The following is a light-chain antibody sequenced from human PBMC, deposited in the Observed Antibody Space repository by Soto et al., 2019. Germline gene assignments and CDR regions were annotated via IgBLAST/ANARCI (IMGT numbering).Light chain of an antibody. J-gene: IGKJ5*01. CDR3: QEYNTWPPIT. CDR1: QSVRSN. Sequence: EIVMTQSPATLSVSPGERATLSCRASQSVRSNLAWYQQKPGQAPRLLIYDASTRATGIPARFSGGGSGTEFTLTISSLQSEDFAVYYCQEYNTWPPITFGQGTRLEIK. CDR2: DAS. V-gene: IGKV3-15*01.